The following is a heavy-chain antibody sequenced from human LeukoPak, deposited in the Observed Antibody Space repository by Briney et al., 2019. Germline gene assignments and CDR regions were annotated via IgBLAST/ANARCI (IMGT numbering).Heavy chain of an antibody. J-gene: IGHJ5*02. Sequence: PGGSLILSCAASGFTFSSYGMHWVRQAPGKGLEWVAFIRYDGSNKYYADSVKGRFTISRDNSKNTLYLQMNSLRAEDTAVYYCAKSSLVVVAPTPVSVHWFDPWGQGTLATVSS. V-gene: IGHV3-30*02. D-gene: IGHD2-15*01. CDR2: IRYDGSNK. CDR3: AKSSLVVVAPTPVSVHWFDP. CDR1: GFTFSSYG.